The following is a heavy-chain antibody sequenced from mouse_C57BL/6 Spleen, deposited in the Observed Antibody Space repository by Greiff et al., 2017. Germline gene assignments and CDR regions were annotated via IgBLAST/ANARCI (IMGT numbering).Heavy chain of an antibody. V-gene: IGHV1-52*01. D-gene: IGHD2-4*01. CDR1: GYTFTSYW. CDR2: IDPSDSET. Sequence: QVQLKQPGAELVRPGSSVKLSCKASGYTFTSYWMHWVKQRPIQGLEWISNIDPSDSETHYNQKFKDKATLTVDKSSSTAYMQLSSLTSEDSAVYYCARGDYDSAWFAYWGQGTLVTVSA. J-gene: IGHJ3*01. CDR3: ARGDYDSAWFAY.